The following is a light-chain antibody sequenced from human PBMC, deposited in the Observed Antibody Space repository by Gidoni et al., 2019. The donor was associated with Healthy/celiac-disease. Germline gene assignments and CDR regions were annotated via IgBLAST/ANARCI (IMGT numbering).Light chain of an antibody. V-gene: IGKV3-11*01. CDR3: QQRSNWPS. J-gene: IGKJ3*01. Sequence: ELVLTQSPATLSLSPGERATLSCRASQSVSSYLAWYQQKPGQAPRRLIYDASNRATGIPAMFSGSGSGTDFTLTISSREPEDFAVYYCQQRSNWPSFGPGTKVDIK. CDR2: DAS. CDR1: QSVSSY.